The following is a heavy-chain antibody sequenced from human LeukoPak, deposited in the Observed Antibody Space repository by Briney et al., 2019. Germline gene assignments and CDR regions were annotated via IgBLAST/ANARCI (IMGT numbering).Heavy chain of an antibody. D-gene: IGHD3-22*01. CDR2: ISAYNGNT. V-gene: IGHV1-18*01. CDR3: ARSFYDSSGKGEGHNWFDP. Sequence: ASVKVSCKASGYTFTSYGISWVRQAPGQGLEWMGWISAYNGNTNYAQKLQGRVTMTTDTSTSTAYMELRSLRSDDTAVYYCARSFYDSSGKGEGHNWFDPWGQGTLVTVSS. CDR1: GYTFTSYG. J-gene: IGHJ5*02.